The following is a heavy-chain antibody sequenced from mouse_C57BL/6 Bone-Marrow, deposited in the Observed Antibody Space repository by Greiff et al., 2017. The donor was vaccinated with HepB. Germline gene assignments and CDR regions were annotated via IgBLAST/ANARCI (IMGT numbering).Heavy chain of an antibody. V-gene: IGHV1-7*01. CDR1: GYTFTSYW. D-gene: IGHD1-1*01. CDR3: AGSLLLRPPLGFDY. J-gene: IGHJ2*01. Sequence: QVQLKESGAELAKPGASVKLSCKASGYTFTSYWMHWVKQRPGQGLEWIGYINPSSGYTKYNQKFKDKATLTADKSSSTAYMQLSSLTYEDSAVYYCAGSLLLRPPLGFDYWGQGTTLTVSS. CDR2: INPSSGYT.